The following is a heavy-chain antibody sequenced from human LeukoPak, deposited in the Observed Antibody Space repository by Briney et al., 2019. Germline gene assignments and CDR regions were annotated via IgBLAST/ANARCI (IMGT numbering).Heavy chain of an antibody. J-gene: IGHJ6*03. CDR1: GGTFSNHA. V-gene: IGHV1-2*02. CDR2: INPSSGGT. D-gene: IGHD6-13*01. Sequence: ASVKVSCKASGGTFSNHAVSWVRQAPGQGLEWMGWINPSSGGTNYPQKFQGRVTMTRDTSINTAYMELSSLRFDDTAVYYCARGATAGRFSLRPTGAYYMDVWGKGTTVTVSS. CDR3: ARGATAGRFSLRPTGAYYMDV.